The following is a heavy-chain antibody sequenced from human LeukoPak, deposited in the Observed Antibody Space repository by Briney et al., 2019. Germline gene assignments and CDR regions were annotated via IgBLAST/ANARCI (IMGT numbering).Heavy chain of an antibody. CDR2: IYYSGST. D-gene: IGHD3-10*01. J-gene: IGHJ5*02. V-gene: IGHV4-59*01. CDR1: GGSITSYY. Sequence: SETLSLTCSVSGGSITSYYWSWFRQPPGKGLEWIGYIYYSGSTNYNPSLKSRVTISVDTSKNQFSLKLSSVTAADTAVYYCARDRVTMVRGVPRYFNWFDPWGQGTLVTVSS. CDR3: ARDRVTMVRGVPRYFNWFDP.